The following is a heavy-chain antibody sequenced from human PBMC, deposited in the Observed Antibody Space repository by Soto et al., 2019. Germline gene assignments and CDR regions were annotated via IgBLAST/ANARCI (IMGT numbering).Heavy chain of an antibody. CDR2: IWYDGSNK. CDR3: ARVPLNTNYFDY. V-gene: IGHV3-33*08. Sequence: GGSLRLSCAASGFTFSSYAMSWVRQAPGKGLEWVAVIWYDGSNKYYADSVKGRFTISRDNSKNTLYLQMNSLRAEDTAVYYCARVPLNTNYFDYWGQGTLVTVSS. D-gene: IGHD2-2*01. J-gene: IGHJ4*02. CDR1: GFTFSSYA.